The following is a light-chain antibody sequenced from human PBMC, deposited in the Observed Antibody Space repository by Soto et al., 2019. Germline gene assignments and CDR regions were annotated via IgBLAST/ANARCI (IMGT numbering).Light chain of an antibody. J-gene: IGKJ5*01. CDR2: GAS. Sequence: EIVLTQSPGTLSLSPGERATLSCRASQSVSTSYLAWYQQIPGQAPRLLIYGASSRATGIPDRFSGSGSGTDFTLTISRLEPEDFAVYYCQHYGSGITFGQGTRLEIK. CDR3: QHYGSGIT. V-gene: IGKV3-20*01. CDR1: QSVSTSY.